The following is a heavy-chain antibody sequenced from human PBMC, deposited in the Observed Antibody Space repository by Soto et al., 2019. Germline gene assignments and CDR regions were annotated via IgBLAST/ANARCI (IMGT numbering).Heavy chain of an antibody. CDR1: GFTFSNDW. Sequence: GGSLRLSCAASGFTFSNDWMSWVRQAPGKGLEWVGRIKSKSDGETTDYAAPVKGRFTISRDDSKNTLYLQMNSLKSEDTAVYYCTTELTVDAFDIWGQGTMVTVSS. CDR3: TTELTVDAFDI. V-gene: IGHV3-15*01. J-gene: IGHJ3*02. CDR2: IKSKSDGETT. D-gene: IGHD7-27*01.